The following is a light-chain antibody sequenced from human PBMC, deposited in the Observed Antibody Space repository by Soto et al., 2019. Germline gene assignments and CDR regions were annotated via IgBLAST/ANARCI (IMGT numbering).Light chain of an antibody. CDR3: GSWDSSLSAYV. J-gene: IGLJ1*01. CDR2: DDN. V-gene: IGLV1-51*01. CDR1: SSNIGGNS. Sequence: QSVLTQPPSVSAAPGQKVTISCSGSSSNIGGNSVSWYQQLPGTAPRLLIYDDNKRPSAIPDRFSGSKSGTSATLGITGFHTGDEADYYCGSWDSSLSAYVFGTGTKVTVL.